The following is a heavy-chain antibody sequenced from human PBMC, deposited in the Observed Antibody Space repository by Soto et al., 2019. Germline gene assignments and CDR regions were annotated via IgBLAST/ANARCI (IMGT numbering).Heavy chain of an antibody. J-gene: IGHJ5*02. CDR2: ISGIGGRT. V-gene: IGHV3-23*01. D-gene: IGHD6-6*01. CDR1: GFTFSSYA. Sequence: LRLSCAASGFTFSSYAMSWVRQAPPKGLEWVSAISGIGGRTYYAVSVKGRFTISRDNSKNTLYLQMNSLRAEDTAVYYCAKSYSSSSGADWFDPWGQGTLVTVSS. CDR3: AKSYSSSSGADWFDP.